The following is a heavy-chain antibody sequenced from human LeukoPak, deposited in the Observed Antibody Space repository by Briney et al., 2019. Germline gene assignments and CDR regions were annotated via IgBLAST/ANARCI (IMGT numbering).Heavy chain of an antibody. Sequence: GASVKVSCKASGYIFTSYYMHWVRQAPGQGLEWMGIINPSGGSTSYAQKFQGRVTMTRDTSTSTVYMELSSLRSEDTAVYYCARDLVIKGFDYWGQGTLVTVSS. D-gene: IGHD6-6*01. CDR2: INPSGGST. CDR1: GYIFTSYY. CDR3: ARDLVIKGFDY. V-gene: IGHV1-46*01. J-gene: IGHJ4*02.